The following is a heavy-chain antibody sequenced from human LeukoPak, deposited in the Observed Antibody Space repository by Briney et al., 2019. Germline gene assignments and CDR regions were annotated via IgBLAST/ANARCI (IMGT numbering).Heavy chain of an antibody. CDR3: ARDTGSRGWFDP. CDR1: GFTFSSYT. Sequence: GGSLRLSCAASGFTFSSYTMNWVRQAPGKGLEWVSYISTSSSTIYYADSLRGRFTISRDNAKNSLYLQMNSLRAEDTAVYYCARDTGSRGWFDPWGQGTLVTVSS. CDR2: ISTSSSTI. D-gene: IGHD1-26*01. J-gene: IGHJ5*02. V-gene: IGHV3-48*01.